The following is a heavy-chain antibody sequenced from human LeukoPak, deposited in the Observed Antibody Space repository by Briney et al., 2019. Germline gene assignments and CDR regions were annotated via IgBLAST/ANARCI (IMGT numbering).Heavy chain of an antibody. D-gene: IGHD6-6*01. CDR2: IGNDGSNK. Sequence: GGALMLSCAASGFTLSSYGMHWGRQAPGKGLEWVAVIGNDGSNKYYEDSVKGRFTISRDNSKTTLYLQMNRLRAQDTAVYYCPRGWYSSSSADYWGQGTLVTVSS. CDR3: PRGWYSSSSADY. J-gene: IGHJ4*02. V-gene: IGHV3-33*01. CDR1: GFTLSSYG.